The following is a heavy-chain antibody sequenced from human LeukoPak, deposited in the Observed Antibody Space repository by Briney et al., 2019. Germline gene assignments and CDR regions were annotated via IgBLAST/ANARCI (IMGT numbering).Heavy chain of an antibody. CDR2: ISSSSSYI. CDR1: GFTFSSYS. CDR3: ARDPGYCSGGSCQYYYYYYMDV. J-gene: IGHJ6*03. D-gene: IGHD2-15*01. Sequence: GGSLRLSCAASGFTFSSYSMNWVRQAPGKGLEWVSSISSSSSYIYYADSVKGRFTISRDNAKNSLYLQINSLRAEDTAVYYCARDPGYCSGGSCQYYYYYYMDVWGKGTTVTVSS. V-gene: IGHV3-21*01.